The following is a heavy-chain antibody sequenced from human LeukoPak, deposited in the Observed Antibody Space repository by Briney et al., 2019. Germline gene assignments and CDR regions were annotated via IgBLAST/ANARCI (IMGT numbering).Heavy chain of an antibody. D-gene: IGHD3-10*01. Sequence: SETLSLTCTVSGGSISRYYWSWIRRPPGKGLEWIGYIDDSGNTNYNPSLKSQVTISVDKSKNQFSLKLSFVTAADTAVYYCARSDYHNSGSHTVFDAFDIWGQGTRVTVSS. CDR1: GGSISRYY. CDR2: IDDSGNT. J-gene: IGHJ3*02. V-gene: IGHV4-59*01. CDR3: ARSDYHNSGSHTVFDAFDI.